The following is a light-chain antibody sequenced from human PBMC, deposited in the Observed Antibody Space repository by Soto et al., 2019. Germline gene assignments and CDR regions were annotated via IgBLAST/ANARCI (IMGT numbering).Light chain of an antibody. J-gene: IGLJ1*01. CDR1: TSDIGGYNY. CDR3: SSHGGNSPYV. V-gene: IGLV2-8*01. CDR2: EVN. Sequence: QSALTQPPSASGSPGQSVAISCTGITSDIGGYNYVSWYQQHPGKAPKLMIYEVNKRPSGVPDRFSGSKSGNTASLTVSGLQAEDEADYYCSSHGGNSPYVFGTGTKVTVL.